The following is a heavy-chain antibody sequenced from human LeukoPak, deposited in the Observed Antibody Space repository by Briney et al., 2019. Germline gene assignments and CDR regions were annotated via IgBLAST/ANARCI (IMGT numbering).Heavy chain of an antibody. CDR1: GYTFTIYD. D-gene: IGHD6-6*01. V-gene: IGHV1-8*03. Sequence: EASVKVSCKASGYTFTIYDINWVRQATGQGLEWMGWMNPNSGDTGYAQKFQGRVTITWNTSISTAYMELSSLRSEDTAVYYCARGRAARPRRHGSNWFDPWGQGTLVTVSS. CDR2: MNPNSGDT. J-gene: IGHJ5*02. CDR3: ARGRAARPRRHGSNWFDP.